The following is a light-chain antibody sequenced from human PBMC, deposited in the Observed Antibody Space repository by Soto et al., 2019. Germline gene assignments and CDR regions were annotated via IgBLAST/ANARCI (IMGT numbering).Light chain of an antibody. J-gene: IGLJ1*01. Sequence: QSVLTQPPSASGTPGQRVTISCSGSRSNIGSKTVNWYQQLPGAAPKLLIYGNSNRPSGVPDRFSGSKSGTSASLAITGLQAEDEADYYCQSYDSSLRGVFGTGTKLTVL. CDR2: GNS. CDR3: QSYDSSLRGV. CDR1: RSNIGSKT. V-gene: IGLV1-40*01.